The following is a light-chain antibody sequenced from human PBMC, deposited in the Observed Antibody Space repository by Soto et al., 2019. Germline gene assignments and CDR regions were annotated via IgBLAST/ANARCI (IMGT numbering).Light chain of an antibody. V-gene: IGLV2-8*01. J-gene: IGLJ3*02. CDR3: NSYAGSNNLV. CDR2: EVI. CDR1: SSDVGGYNS. Sequence: QSALTQPPSASGSPGQSVTISCTGTSSDVGGYNSVSWYQQHPGKAPKLLIYEVIKRPSGVPDRFSGSKSDNTASLTVSGLQAEDEDNYYCNSYAGSNNLVFGGGTKLTVL.